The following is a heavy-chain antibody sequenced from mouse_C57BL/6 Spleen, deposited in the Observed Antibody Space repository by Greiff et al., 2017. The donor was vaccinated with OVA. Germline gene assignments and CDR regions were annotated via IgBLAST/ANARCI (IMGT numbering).Heavy chain of an antibody. CDR1: GYTFTDYN. D-gene: IGHD1-1*01. J-gene: IGHJ4*01. V-gene: IGHV1-22*01. CDR2: INPNNGGT. Sequence: VQLQQSGPELVKPGASVKMSCKASGYTFTDYNMHWVKQSHGKSLEWIGYINPNNGGTSYNQKFKGKATLTVNKSSSTAYMELRSLTSEDSAVYYCARSPYYYGSSHRYYAMDYWGQGTSVTVSS. CDR3: ARSPYYYGSSHRYYAMDY.